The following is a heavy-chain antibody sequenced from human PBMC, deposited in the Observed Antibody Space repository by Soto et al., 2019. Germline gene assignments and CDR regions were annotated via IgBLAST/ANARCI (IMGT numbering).Heavy chain of an antibody. CDR2: ISYDGSNK. D-gene: IGHD3-3*01. J-gene: IGHJ4*02. CDR1: GFTFSSYA. V-gene: IGHV3-30-3*01. Sequence: QVQLVESGGGVVQPGRSLRLSCAASGFTFSSYAMHWVRQAPGKGLEWVAVISYDGSNKYYADSVKGRFTISRDNSKKPLYLQMNSLRAEDTAVYYCARDPYYDFWSGAPRLDYWGQGTLVTVSS. CDR3: ARDPYYDFWSGAPRLDY.